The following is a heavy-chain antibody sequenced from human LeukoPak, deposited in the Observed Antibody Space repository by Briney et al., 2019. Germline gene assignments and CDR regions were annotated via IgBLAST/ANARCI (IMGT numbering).Heavy chain of an antibody. V-gene: IGHV5-51*01. CDR3: ARYCSSTSCPRGEGFDP. Sequence: GESLQISCKGSGYSFTSYWIGWVRQVAGKGLEWMGIIYPGDSDTRYSPSFHGQVTISADHSISTAYLQWSSLKASGTAMYYCARYCSSTSCPRGEGFDPWGQGTLVTVSS. CDR2: IYPGDSDT. D-gene: IGHD2-2*01. CDR1: GYSFTSYW. J-gene: IGHJ5*02.